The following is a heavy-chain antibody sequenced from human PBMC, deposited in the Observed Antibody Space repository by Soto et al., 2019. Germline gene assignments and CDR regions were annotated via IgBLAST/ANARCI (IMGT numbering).Heavy chain of an antibody. CDR2: IYHSGDT. J-gene: IGHJ5*02. Sequence: QVQLQESGPGLVKPSGTLSLTCAVSGDSISNTNWWSWVRQPPGKRLEWIGEIYHSGDTNYNPSLKSRVILSVDKSKNQFFLKVNSVTAADTAVYYCARGERQQQRDTWGRGILVTVSS. D-gene: IGHD6-13*01. CDR3: ARGERQQQRDT. V-gene: IGHV4-4*02. CDR1: GDSISNTNW.